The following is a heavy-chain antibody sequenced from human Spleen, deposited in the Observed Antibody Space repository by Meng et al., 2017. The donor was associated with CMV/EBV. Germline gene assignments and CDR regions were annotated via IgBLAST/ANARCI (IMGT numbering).Heavy chain of an antibody. D-gene: IGHD1-26*01. CDR3: ARDGRQQSMAAKTYYYYGMDV. Sequence: GESLKISCAASGFTVSSNYMSWVRQAPGKGLEWVSVIYSGGSTYYADSVKGRFTISRDNSKNTLYLQMNSLRAEDTAVYYCARDGRQQSMAAKTYYYYGMDVWGQGTTVTVSS. J-gene: IGHJ6*02. CDR2: IYSGGST. V-gene: IGHV3-66*02. CDR1: GFTVSSNY.